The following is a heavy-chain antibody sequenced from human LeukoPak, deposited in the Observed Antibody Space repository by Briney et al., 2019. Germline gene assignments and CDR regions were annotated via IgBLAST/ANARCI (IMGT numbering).Heavy chain of an antibody. V-gene: IGHV3-21*04. CDR2: ISSSSSYI. CDR1: GFTFSSYS. Sequence: GGSLRLSCAASGFTFSSYSMNWVRQAPGKGLEWVSSISSSSSYIYYADSVKGRFTISRDNSKNTLYLQMNSLRAEDTAVYYCAKVPTMIVINWFDPWGQGTLVTVSS. CDR3: AKVPTMIVINWFDP. D-gene: IGHD3-22*01. J-gene: IGHJ5*02.